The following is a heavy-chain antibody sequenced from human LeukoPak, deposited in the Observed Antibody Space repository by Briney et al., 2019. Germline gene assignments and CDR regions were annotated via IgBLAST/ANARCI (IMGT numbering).Heavy chain of an antibody. Sequence: SGGSLRLSCAASGFTFSSYAMHWVRQAPGKGLEWVALISYDGSNKYYADSVKGRLTISRDNSKNTLYLQMNSLRAEDTAVYNCASLVGATNDFDYWGQGTLVTVSS. CDR2: ISYDGSNK. CDR1: GFTFSSYA. V-gene: IGHV3-30-3*01. J-gene: IGHJ4*02. CDR3: ASLVGATNDFDY. D-gene: IGHD1-26*01.